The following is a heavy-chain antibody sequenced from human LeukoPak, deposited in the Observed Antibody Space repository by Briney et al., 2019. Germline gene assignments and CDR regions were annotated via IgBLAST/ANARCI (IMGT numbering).Heavy chain of an antibody. D-gene: IGHD3-10*01. V-gene: IGHV3-23*01. CDR2: ISGSGGST. Sequence: GGTLRLSCAASGFTFSSYGMSWVRQAPGKGLEWVSAISGSGGSTYYADSVKGRFTISRDNSKNTLYLQMNSLRAEDTAVYYCARTYYGSGSYSYYMDVWGKGTTVTISS. J-gene: IGHJ6*03. CDR1: GFTFSSYG. CDR3: ARTYYGSGSYSYYMDV.